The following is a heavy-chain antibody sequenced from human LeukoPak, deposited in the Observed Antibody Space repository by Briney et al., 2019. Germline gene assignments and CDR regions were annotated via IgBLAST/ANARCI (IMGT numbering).Heavy chain of an antibody. Sequence: SETLSLTCAVYGGSFSGYYWSWIRQPPGKGLEWIGEINHSGSTNYNPSLKSRVTISVDTSKNQFSLKLSSVTAADTAVYYCASGPSVDTAMGFQGGDYWGQGTLVTVSS. CDR2: INHSGST. D-gene: IGHD5-18*01. V-gene: IGHV4-34*01. CDR3: ASGPSVDTAMGFQGGDY. J-gene: IGHJ4*02. CDR1: GGSFSGYY.